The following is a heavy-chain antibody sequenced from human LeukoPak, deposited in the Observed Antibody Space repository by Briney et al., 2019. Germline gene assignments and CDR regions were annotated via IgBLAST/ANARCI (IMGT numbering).Heavy chain of an antibody. D-gene: IGHD2-2*02. Sequence: SETLSLTCTVSGRSISSRDSYWGWIRQPPGKGLEWIGSMYYSGSTYYNPSLKSPVTISVDTSKIPFSLKLNSVTAADTAVYYCARHPPRDCSSSSCYKRWFDPWGQGTLVTVSS. CDR1: GRSISSRDSY. CDR3: ARHPPRDCSSSSCYKRWFDP. J-gene: IGHJ5*02. V-gene: IGHV4-39*01. CDR2: MYYSGST.